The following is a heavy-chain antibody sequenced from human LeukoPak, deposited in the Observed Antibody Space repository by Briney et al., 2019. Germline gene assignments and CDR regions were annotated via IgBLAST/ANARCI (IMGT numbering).Heavy chain of an antibody. CDR1: GFSFSNYV. Sequence: GGSLRLSCAASGFSFSNYVMSWVRQAPGKGLEWVSGISGSGGSTYYADSVKGRFTISRDNSKNTLYLQMNSLRAEDTAVYYCAKGNQGYSSGWAANWGQGTLVTVSS. D-gene: IGHD6-19*01. V-gene: IGHV3-23*01. J-gene: IGHJ4*02. CDR3: AKGNQGYSSGWAAN. CDR2: ISGSGGST.